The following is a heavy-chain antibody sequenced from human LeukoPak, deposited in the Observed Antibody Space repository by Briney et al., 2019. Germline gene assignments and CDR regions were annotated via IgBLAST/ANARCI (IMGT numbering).Heavy chain of an antibody. CDR3: ARDVPPDY. CDR1: GGSISNYY. Sequence: SETMSLTCAVSGGSISNYYWSWIRQPAGKGLEWIGRIHSSGTTRYNPSLKSRVTTSVDASKKQFSLNLISVTAADTAVYYCARDVPPDYWGQGTLVTVSS. V-gene: IGHV4-4*07. CDR2: IHSSGTT. J-gene: IGHJ4*02.